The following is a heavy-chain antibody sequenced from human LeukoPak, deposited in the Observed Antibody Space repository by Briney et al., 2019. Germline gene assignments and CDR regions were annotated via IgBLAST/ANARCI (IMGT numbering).Heavy chain of an antibody. CDR1: GFTFSDYY. V-gene: IGHV3-11*04. Sequence: GGSLRLSCAASGFTFSDYYMSWIRQAPGKGLEWVSYISNSGGTIYYADSVKGRFTISRDNAKNSLYLQMNSLRAEDTAVYYRARDQVYDILTGFSPDGFDIWGQGTLVTVSS. J-gene: IGHJ3*02. CDR2: ISNSGGTI. CDR3: ARDQVYDILTGFSPDGFDI. D-gene: IGHD3-9*01.